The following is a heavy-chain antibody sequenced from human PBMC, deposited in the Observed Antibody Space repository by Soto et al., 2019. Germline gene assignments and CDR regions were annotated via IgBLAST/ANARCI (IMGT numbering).Heavy chain of an antibody. CDR1: GFTFSSYA. CDR3: AKVPEIAARRDWFDP. D-gene: IGHD6-6*01. V-gene: IGHV3-23*01. Sequence: GGSLRLSCAASGFTFSSYAMSWVRQAPGKGLEWVSAISGSGGSTYYADSVKGRFTISRDNSKNTMYLQTNSLRAEDTAVYYCAKVPEIAARRDWFDPWGQGTLVTVSS. J-gene: IGHJ5*02. CDR2: ISGSGGST.